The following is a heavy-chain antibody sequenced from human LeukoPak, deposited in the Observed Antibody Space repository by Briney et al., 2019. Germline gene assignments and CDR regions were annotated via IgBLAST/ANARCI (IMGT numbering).Heavy chain of an antibody. J-gene: IGHJ6*03. V-gene: IGHV4-61*02. Sequence: SETLSLTCTVSGGSINSGSYFWSWIRQPAGKGLEWIGRIHTSGSTNYNPSLKSRVTISVDTSKNQFSLKLSSVTAADTAVYYCARGDCSSTICYSPMDVWGKGTTVTVSS. CDR1: GGSINSGSYF. CDR2: IHTSGST. CDR3: ARGDCSSTICYSPMDV. D-gene: IGHD2-2*01.